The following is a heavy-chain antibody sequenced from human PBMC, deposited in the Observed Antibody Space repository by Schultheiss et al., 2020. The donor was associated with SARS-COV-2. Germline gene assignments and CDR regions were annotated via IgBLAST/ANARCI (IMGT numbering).Heavy chain of an antibody. V-gene: IGHV4-34*01. D-gene: IGHD2-15*01. CDR3: AREGGQGGVTGGY. CDR1: GGSFSGYY. J-gene: IGHJ4*02. CDR2: INHSGST. Sequence: SETLSLTCAVYGGSFSGYYWSLIRQPPGKGLEWIGEINHSGSTNYNPSLKSRVTISVDTSKNQFSLKLSSVTAEDTAVYYCAREGGQGGVTGGYWGQGTLVTVSS.